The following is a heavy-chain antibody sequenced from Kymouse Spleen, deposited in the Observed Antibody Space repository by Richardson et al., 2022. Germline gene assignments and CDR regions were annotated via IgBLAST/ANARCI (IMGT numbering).Heavy chain of an antibody. J-gene: IGHJ4*02. V-gene: IGHV3-21*03. D-gene: IGHD6-6*01. CDR1: GFTFSSYS. CDR3: ARDGVAARPDYFDY. Sequence: EVQLVESGGGLVKPGGSLRLSCAASGFTFSSYSMNWVRQAPGKGLEWVSSISSSSSYIYYADSVKGRFTISRDNAKNSLYLQMNSLRAEDTAVYYCARDGVAARPDYFDYWGQGTLVTVSS. CDR2: ISSSSSYI.